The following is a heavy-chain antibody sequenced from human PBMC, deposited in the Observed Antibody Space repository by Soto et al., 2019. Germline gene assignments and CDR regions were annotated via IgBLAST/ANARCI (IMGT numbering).Heavy chain of an antibody. J-gene: IGHJ4*02. CDR1: GGTFSSYA. CDR3: ARGSSGWYEFFDY. V-gene: IGHV1-69*13. CDR2: IIPIFGTA. Sequence: SVKVSCKASGGTFSSYAISWVRQAPGQGLEWMGGIIPIFGTANYAQKFQGRATITADESTSTAYMELSSLRSEDTAVYYCARGSSGWYEFFDYWGQGTLVTVPS. D-gene: IGHD6-19*01.